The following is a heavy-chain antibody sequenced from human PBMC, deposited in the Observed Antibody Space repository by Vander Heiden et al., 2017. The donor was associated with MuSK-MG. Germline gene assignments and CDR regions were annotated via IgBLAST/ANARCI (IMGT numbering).Heavy chain of an antibody. CDR2: IYYSGST. V-gene: IGHV4-30-4*08. D-gene: IGHD2-2*01. Sequence: QVQLQESGPGLVKPSQTLSLTCTVSGGSISTGDYYGSWIRQPPGKGLEWIGYIYYSGSTYYNPSLKSRVTISVDTSKNQFSLKLSSVTAADTAVYYCATGDCSSTSCYVGYDAFDIWGQGTMVTVSS. J-gene: IGHJ3*02. CDR1: GGSISTGDYY. CDR3: ATGDCSSTSCYVGYDAFDI.